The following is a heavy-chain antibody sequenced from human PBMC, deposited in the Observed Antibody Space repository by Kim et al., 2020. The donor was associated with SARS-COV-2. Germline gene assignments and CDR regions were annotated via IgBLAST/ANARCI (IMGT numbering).Heavy chain of an antibody. Sequence: ASVKVSCKTSGYTFIGYYIHWVRQAPGQGLEWVGWINPKSGGTNYAQKFQGRVTMTKDTSISTAYMDLRRLRSGDTAVYYCARGFGAYWGQGTLVTVSS. CDR3: ARGFGAY. CDR1: GYTFIGYY. CDR2: INPKSGGT. V-gene: IGHV1-2*02. D-gene: IGHD3-3*01. J-gene: IGHJ4*01.